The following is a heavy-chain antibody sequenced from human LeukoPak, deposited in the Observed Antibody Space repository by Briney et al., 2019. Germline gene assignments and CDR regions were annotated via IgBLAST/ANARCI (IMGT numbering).Heavy chain of an antibody. J-gene: IGHJ6*03. Sequence: PGGSLRLSCAASGFTFSSYGMHWVRQAPGKGLEWVAFIRYDGSNKYYADSVKGRFTISRDNSKNTLYLQMNSLRAEDTAVYYCAKGCIAVAQNCYYMDVWGKGTTVTISS. V-gene: IGHV3-30*02. CDR1: GFTFSSYG. CDR2: IRYDGSNK. D-gene: IGHD6-19*01. CDR3: AKGCIAVAQNCYYMDV.